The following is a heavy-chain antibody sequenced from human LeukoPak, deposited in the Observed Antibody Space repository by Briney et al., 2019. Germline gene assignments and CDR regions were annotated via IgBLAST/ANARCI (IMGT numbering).Heavy chain of an antibody. Sequence: PGGSLTLSCAASGFTVSSNYMSWVRQAPGEGLGWVSVLYSDGSTYYADSVKGRFTISRDNSKNTLYLQMHSLRAEDTAVYYCASGTTTVQGVIFAYWGQGTLVTVSS. CDR3: ASGTTTVQGVIFAY. J-gene: IGHJ4*02. CDR2: LYSDGST. V-gene: IGHV3-53*01. CDR1: GFTVSSNY. D-gene: IGHD3-10*01.